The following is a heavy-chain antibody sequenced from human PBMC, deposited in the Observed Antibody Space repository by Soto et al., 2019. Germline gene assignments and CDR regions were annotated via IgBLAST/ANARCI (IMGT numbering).Heavy chain of an antibody. CDR2: IYYSGGS. D-gene: IGHD2-2*02. CDR3: ARHVRGYCSSTSCHTDK. V-gene: IGHV4-39*01. Sequence: SETLSLTCTVSGGSISSTSYYWGWVRQPSGKGLEWIGSIYYSGGSYNDPSLKSRVTISVDTSKNQFSLILSSVTAADTAVYYCARHVRGYCSSTSCHTDKWGQGTLVTVSS. J-gene: IGHJ4*02. CDR1: GGSISSTSYY.